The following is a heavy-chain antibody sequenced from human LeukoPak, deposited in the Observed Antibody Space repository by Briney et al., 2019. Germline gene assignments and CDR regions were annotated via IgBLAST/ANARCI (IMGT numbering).Heavy chain of an antibody. J-gene: IGHJ4*02. CDR1: GASITTYF. Sequence: PSETLSLTCTVSGASITTYFWSWIRQPPGKGLEWIAYIHYTEHSNYNPSLKSRVTLSVDTSKNQVSLMLTSVTAADTAVYYCARDLSSCFDSWGQGTLVTVSS. V-gene: IGHV4-59*01. CDR2: IHYTEHS. D-gene: IGHD6-13*01. CDR3: ARDLSSCFDS.